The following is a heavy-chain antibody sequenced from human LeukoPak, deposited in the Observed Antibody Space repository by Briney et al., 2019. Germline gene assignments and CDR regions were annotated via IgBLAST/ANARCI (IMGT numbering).Heavy chain of an antibody. D-gene: IGHD4-23*01. J-gene: IGHJ4*02. CDR1: GFTFSSYA. CDR2: ITASSDRT. Sequence: GGSLRLSCASSGFTFSSYAMSRFRQAPGKGLEWVSGITASSDRTWYADSVEGRFTISRDNSKNTLYLQMSSLRAEDTALYYCAKDYYGVNPFDFSGQGTLVTVSS. CDR3: AKDYYGVNPFDF. V-gene: IGHV3-23*01.